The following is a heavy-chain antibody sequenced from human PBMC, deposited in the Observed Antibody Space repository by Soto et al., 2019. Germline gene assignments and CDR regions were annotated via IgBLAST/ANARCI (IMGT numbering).Heavy chain of an antibody. V-gene: IGHV2-5*02. J-gene: IGHJ6*03. D-gene: IGHD3-3*01. Sequence: QISLKESGPTLVNPTQTLTLTCNFSGFSLSTSKVGVGWIRQPPGEALEWLALIYWDDDNRYSPSLKSRLTIIKDSSKIQLVLTWTNLHPVATATYCGALVPTIVYFWSGYFYMDVWGKRPRSPSP. CDR2: IYWDDDN. CDR3: ALVPTIVYFWSGYFYMDV. CDR1: GFSLSTSKVG.